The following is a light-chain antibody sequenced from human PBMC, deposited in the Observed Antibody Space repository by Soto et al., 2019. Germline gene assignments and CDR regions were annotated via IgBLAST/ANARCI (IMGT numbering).Light chain of an antibody. J-gene: IGKJ5*01. CDR3: QHYVTSSIT. CDR2: GAS. CDR1: QSVSSTS. V-gene: IGKV3-20*01. Sequence: ALTQSPGTLSLSPGERVTILCLASQSVSSTSLAWYQQKPGQTPRLLIYGASSRATGTPDRISGGGSGTHFTLTISRLEPEDFAVYYCQHYVTSSITFGQGTRLEIK.